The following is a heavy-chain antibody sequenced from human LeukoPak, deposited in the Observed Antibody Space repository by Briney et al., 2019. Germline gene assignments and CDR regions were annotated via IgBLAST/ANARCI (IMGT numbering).Heavy chain of an antibody. V-gene: IGHV3-30*18. Sequence: GRSLRLSCAASGFTFSSYGTHWVRHAPGKGLELVAVISYDGSNKYYADSVKGRFTISRDNSKNTLYLQMNSLRAEDTAVYYCAKDTGWELPESDYYYYYGMDVWGQGTTVTVSS. CDR2: ISYDGSNK. J-gene: IGHJ6*02. D-gene: IGHD1-26*01. CDR3: AKDTGWELPESDYYYYYGMDV. CDR1: GFTFSSYG.